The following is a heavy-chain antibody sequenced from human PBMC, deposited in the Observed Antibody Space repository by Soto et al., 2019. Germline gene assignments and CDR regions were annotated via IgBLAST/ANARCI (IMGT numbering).Heavy chain of an antibody. CDR2: ISYDGSNK. CDR3: AKTLLAYCGGDCYSGNAFDI. CDR1: GFTFSSYG. J-gene: IGHJ3*02. V-gene: IGHV3-30*18. Sequence: GGSLRLSCAASGFTFSSYGMHWVRQAPGKGLEWVAVISYDGSNKYYADSVKGRFTISRDNSKNTLYLQMNSLRAEDTAVYYCAKTLLAYCGGDCYSGNAFDIWGQGTMVTVSS. D-gene: IGHD2-21*01.